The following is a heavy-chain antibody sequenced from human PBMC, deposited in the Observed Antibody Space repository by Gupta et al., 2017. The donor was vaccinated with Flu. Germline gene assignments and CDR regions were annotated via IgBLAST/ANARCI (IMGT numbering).Heavy chain of an antibody. CDR2: ISGSGGST. Sequence: MSWVRQAPGKGLEWVSAISGSGGSTYYADSVKGRFTISRDNSKNTLYLQMNSLRAEDTAVYYCAKAQDMVVVPAASHLDYWGQGTLVTVSS. D-gene: IGHD2-2*01. CDR3: AKAQDMVVVPAASHLDY. V-gene: IGHV3-23*01. J-gene: IGHJ4*02.